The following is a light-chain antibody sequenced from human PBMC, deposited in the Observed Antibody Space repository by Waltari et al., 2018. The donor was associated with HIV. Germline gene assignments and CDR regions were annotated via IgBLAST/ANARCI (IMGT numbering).Light chain of an antibody. CDR3: QYFDNTLRGV. Sequence: TQPPSVSGAPGQRVTISCTGTSSNIGAGHDVHWYQQLPGTAPKLLIFGNDNRPSGVPDRFSGSKSGSSASLAITGLQPEDEGDYYCQYFDNTLRGVFGGGTKLTVL. V-gene: IGLV1-40*01. CDR1: SSNIGAGHD. J-gene: IGLJ3*02. CDR2: GND.